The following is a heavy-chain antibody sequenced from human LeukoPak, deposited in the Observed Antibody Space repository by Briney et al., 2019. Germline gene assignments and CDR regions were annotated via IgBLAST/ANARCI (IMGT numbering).Heavy chain of an antibody. CDR3: ARKSYYDFWSGYQSSFDY. V-gene: IGHV4-34*01. Sequence: SETLSLTCAVYGGSFSGYYWSWIRQPPGKGLEWIGEINHSGSTNYNPSLKSRVTISVDTSKNQFSLKLSSVTAADTAVYYCARKSYYDFWSGYQSSFDYWGQGTLVTVSS. CDR1: GGSFSGYY. J-gene: IGHJ4*02. CDR2: INHSGST. D-gene: IGHD3-3*01.